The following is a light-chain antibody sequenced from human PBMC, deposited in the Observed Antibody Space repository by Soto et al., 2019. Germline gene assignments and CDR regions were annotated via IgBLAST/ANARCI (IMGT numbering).Light chain of an antibody. J-gene: IGKJ1*01. Sequence: IQMTQSPSSLSASVGDRVTISCRASQDIRNTLAWYQQKPGEAPKLLIFAASTLQSGAPSRFRGAGSETDFTLTINGLQPEDVATYYCQKYNSAPWTFGQGTKVEIK. V-gene: IGKV1-27*01. CDR1: QDIRNT. CDR2: AAS. CDR3: QKYNSAPWT.